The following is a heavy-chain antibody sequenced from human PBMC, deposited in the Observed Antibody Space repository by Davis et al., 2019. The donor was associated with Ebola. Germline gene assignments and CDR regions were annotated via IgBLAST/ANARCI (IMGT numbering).Heavy chain of an antibody. V-gene: IGHV3-23*01. CDR1: GFIFASYA. J-gene: IGHJ4*02. CDR3: AKSDWNDVSDY. Sequence: GGSLRLSCEASGFIFASYAMSWVRQAPGKGLDWVSTISGSGDTTYYADAVRGRFTISRDNSKNTLFLQMSSLRADDTAVFYCAKSDWNDVSDYWGQGTLVTVSS. D-gene: IGHD1-1*01. CDR2: ISGSGDTT.